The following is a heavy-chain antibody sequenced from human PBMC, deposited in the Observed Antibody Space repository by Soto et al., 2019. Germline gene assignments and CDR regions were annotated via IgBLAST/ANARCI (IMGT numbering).Heavy chain of an antibody. CDR3: AKNRLRFLEWQTDAFDI. CDR2: ISGSGGST. J-gene: IGHJ3*02. Sequence: PGGSLRLSCAASGFTFSSYAMSWVRQAPGKGLEWVSAISGSGGSTYYADSVKGRFTISRDNYKNTLYLQMNSLRAEDTAVHYCAKNRLRFLEWQTDAFDIWGQGTMVTVSS. V-gene: IGHV3-23*01. D-gene: IGHD3-3*01. CDR1: GFTFSSYA.